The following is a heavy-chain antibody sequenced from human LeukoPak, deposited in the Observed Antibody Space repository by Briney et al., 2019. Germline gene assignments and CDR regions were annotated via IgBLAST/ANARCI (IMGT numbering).Heavy chain of an antibody. D-gene: IGHD2-2*02. CDR2: ISSNGGST. CDR3: ARQSYCSSTSCYTKAPDY. V-gene: IGHV3-64*01. Sequence: PGGSLRLSCAASGFTFSSYAMHWVRQAPGKGLEYVSDISSNGGSTYYANSVKGRFTISRDNSKNTLYLQMGSLRAEDMAVYYCARQSYCSSTSCYTKAPDYWGQGTLVTGSS. CDR1: GFTFSSYA. J-gene: IGHJ4*02.